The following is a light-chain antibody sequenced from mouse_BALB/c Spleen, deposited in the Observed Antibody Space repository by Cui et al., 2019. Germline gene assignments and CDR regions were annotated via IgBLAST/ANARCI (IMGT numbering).Light chain of an antibody. V-gene: IGKV4-68*01. CDR1: PSVRY. Sequence: HIVLTQSPALMSASPGEKVTITCSASPSVRYMYWYQQKPRSSPKPWIYLTSNLASGVPARFSGSGSGTSYSLTISSMEAEDAATYYCQQWSSNPLTFGAGTKLELK. CDR2: LTS. CDR3: QQWSSNPLT. J-gene: IGKJ5*01.